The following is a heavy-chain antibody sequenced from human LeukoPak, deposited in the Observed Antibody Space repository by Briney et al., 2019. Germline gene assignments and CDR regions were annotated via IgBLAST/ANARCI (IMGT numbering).Heavy chain of an antibody. J-gene: IGHJ3*01. Sequence: GGSLRLSCAASGFTFSSYEMDWVGQAPGKGLEWISYISSSHSTVYYADSVKGRFTISRDNSKNTLYLQMNSLRPEDTAVYYCAKVMGSGSYFFGFDVWGQGTMVTVSS. CDR2: ISSSHSTV. V-gene: IGHV3-48*03. CDR1: GFTFSSYE. CDR3: AKVMGSGSYFFGFDV. D-gene: IGHD3-10*01.